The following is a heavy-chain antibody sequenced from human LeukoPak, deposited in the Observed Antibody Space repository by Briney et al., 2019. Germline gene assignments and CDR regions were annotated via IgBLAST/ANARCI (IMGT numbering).Heavy chain of an antibody. V-gene: IGHV4-59*11. D-gene: IGHD2-15*01. Sequence: PSATLSLTCTVSDGSISSHYWSWIRQPPGKGLEWIVYIYYSGSTNYNPSLKSRVTISVDTSKNQFSLKLSSVTAADTAVYYCARRLGYCSVGNCYGTWVFDYWGQGTLGTV. CDR2: IYYSGST. CDR1: DGSISSHY. CDR3: ARRLGYCSVGNCYGTWVFDY. J-gene: IGHJ4*02.